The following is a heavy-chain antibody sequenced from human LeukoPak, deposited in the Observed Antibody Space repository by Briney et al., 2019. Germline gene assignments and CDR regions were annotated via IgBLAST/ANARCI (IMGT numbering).Heavy chain of an antibody. J-gene: IGHJ6*02. V-gene: IGHV3-53*01. Sequence: PGGSLRLSCAASGFTGSSNYMSWVRQAPGKGLEWVSVIYSGGSTYYADSVKGRFTISRDNSKNTLYLQMNSLRAEDTAVYYCARDQAVAGTIYYYGMDVWGQGTTVTVSS. CDR3: ARDQAVAGTIYYYGMDV. CDR2: IYSGGST. CDR1: GFTGSSNY. D-gene: IGHD6-19*01.